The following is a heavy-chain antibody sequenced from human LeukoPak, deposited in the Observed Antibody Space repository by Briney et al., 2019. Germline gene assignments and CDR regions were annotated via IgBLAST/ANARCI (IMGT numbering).Heavy chain of an antibody. V-gene: IGHV3-74*01. J-gene: IGHJ4*02. CDR1: GFTFSSYW. D-gene: IGHD3-16*01. CDR2: INSDGSST. CDR3: ARASEGAFDY. Sequence: GGSLRLSCAASGFTFSSYWMHWVRQAPGKGLGWVSRINSDGSSTSYADSVKGRFTISRDNAKNTLYLQMNSLRAEDTAVYYCARASEGAFDYWGQGTLVTVSS.